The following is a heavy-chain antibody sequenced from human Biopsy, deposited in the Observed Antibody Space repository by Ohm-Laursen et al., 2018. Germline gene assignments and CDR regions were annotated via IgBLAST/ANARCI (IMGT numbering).Heavy chain of an antibody. V-gene: IGHV3-11*01. D-gene: IGHD3-16*01. CDR2: IHKDSTTE. CDR3: ARRRGTDFDY. Sequence: SLRLSCAASGFTFSDYYMNWFRRAPGKGLEWIAYIHKDSTTEYYADSVRGRSSISRDNAQKSLYLQMNSLRSEDTATYYCARRRGTDFDYWGQGTLVTVSS. CDR1: GFTFSDYY. J-gene: IGHJ4*02.